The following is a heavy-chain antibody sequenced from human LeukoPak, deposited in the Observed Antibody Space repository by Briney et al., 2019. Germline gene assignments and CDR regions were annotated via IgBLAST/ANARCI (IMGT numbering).Heavy chain of an antibody. Sequence: KPSETLSLTCTVSGGSISSYYWGWIRQPPGKGLEWIGSIYHSGSTYYNPSLKSRVTISVDTSKNQFSLKLSSVTAADTAVYYCARASGYVFDYWGQGTLVTVSS. V-gene: IGHV4-38-2*02. CDR3: ARASGYVFDY. CDR2: IYHSGST. D-gene: IGHD5-12*01. CDR1: GGSISSYY. J-gene: IGHJ4*02.